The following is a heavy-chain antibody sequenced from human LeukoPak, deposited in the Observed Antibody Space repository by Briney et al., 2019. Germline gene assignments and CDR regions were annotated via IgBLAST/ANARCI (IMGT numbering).Heavy chain of an antibody. Sequence: GGSLRLSCAASGFTFSSYAMGWVRQAPGKGLEWVSAISGSGGSTYYADSVKGRFTISRDNSKNTLYLQMNSLRAEDTAVYYCAKDVGSGWYIFDYWGQGTLVAVSS. D-gene: IGHD6-19*01. CDR2: ISGSGGST. CDR1: GFTFSSYA. CDR3: AKDVGSGWYIFDY. J-gene: IGHJ4*02. V-gene: IGHV3-23*01.